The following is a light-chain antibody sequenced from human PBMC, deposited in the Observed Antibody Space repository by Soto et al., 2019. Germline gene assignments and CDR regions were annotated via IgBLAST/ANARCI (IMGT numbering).Light chain of an antibody. CDR1: QSISSW. CDR3: QQSYSTPPT. V-gene: IGKV1-5*01. Sequence: DIQMTQSPSTLSASVGDRVTITCRASQSISSWLDWYQQKPGKAPKLLIYDASTLESGVPSRFCGSGSGTEFTLTISSLQPDDFATYYCQQSYSTPPTFGQGTKVDIK. J-gene: IGKJ1*01. CDR2: DAS.